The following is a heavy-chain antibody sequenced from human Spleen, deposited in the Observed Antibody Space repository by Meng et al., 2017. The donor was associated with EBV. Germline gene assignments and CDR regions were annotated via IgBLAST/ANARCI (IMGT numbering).Heavy chain of an antibody. CDR3: ARDRGLGFSAFDI. D-gene: IGHD3-10*01. CDR2: TFSRSKWYN. J-gene: IGHJ3*02. Sequence: LHHSRPGLVRPPQTLSLPLGISWDSVSSNTATWNLIRQSPSRGLEWLGRTFSRSKWYNDYAVSVKSRITINPDTSKNQFSLQLSSVTPEDTAMYYCARDRGLGFSAFDIWGQGTMVTVSS. V-gene: IGHV6-1*01. CDR1: WDSVSSNTAT.